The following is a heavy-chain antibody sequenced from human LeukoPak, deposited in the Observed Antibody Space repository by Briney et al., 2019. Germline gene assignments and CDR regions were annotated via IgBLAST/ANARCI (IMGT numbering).Heavy chain of an antibody. CDR3: ARDVIPGGRGDYGY. J-gene: IGHJ4*02. V-gene: IGHV4-39*07. CDR1: GVSISSSNSY. CDR2: IYYSGNT. D-gene: IGHD4-17*01. Sequence: PSETLSLTCTVSGVSISSSNSYWGWIRQPPGKGLEWIGSIYYSGNTYYNASLKSQVSISIDTSKNQFSLRLSSVTAADTAVYYCARDVIPGGRGDYGYWGQGTLVTVSS.